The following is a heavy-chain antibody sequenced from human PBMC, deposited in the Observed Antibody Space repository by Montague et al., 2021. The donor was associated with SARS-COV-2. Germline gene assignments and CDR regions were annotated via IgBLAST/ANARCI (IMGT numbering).Heavy chain of an antibody. V-gene: IGHV4-59*01. D-gene: IGHD3-16*01. CDR3: ARETFGGVIDH. J-gene: IGHJ4*02. Sequence: SETLSLTCTVPGGFISSSYWSWIRQPPGKGPEWIGYIYHSGNTNYNPSLKSRVTISIVTSMNQFSLKLSSVTAADTAVYYCARETFGGVIDHWGQGTLVTVSS. CDR1: GGFISSSY. CDR2: IYHSGNT.